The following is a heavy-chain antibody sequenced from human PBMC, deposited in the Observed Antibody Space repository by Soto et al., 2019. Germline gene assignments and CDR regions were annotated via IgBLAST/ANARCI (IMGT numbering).Heavy chain of an antibody. CDR3: VKRCLVMAPT. V-gene: IGHV4-39*01. J-gene: IGHJ4*02. CDR2: IDNGGNT. D-gene: IGHD3-16*01. Sequence: PSETLSLTCTVSGRTFNINADFWYLAWIRQPPGKGLEWIGSIDNGGNTHYNAPLKSRVIISADTSKNQFSLSLNSVTAAHTAVYYCVKRCLVMAPTWGQGLQVTVSS. CDR1: GRTFNINADF.